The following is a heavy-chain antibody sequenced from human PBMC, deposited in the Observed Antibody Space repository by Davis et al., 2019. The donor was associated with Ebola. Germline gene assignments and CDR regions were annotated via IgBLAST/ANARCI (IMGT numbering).Heavy chain of an antibody. D-gene: IGHD6-13*01. V-gene: IGHV3-11*04. CDR2: ISGRSDSI. CDR1: GFPFSDSY. J-gene: IGHJ3*02. Sequence: GESLKISCAGSGFPFSDSYMTWIRQAPGKGLEWVAYISGRSDSIFYADSVKGRFTISRDNAKNLLYLQMNSLRVEDTAVYYCARDWGRNSWYAGDGFDSWGQGTMVTVSS. CDR3: ARDWGRNSWYAGDGFDS.